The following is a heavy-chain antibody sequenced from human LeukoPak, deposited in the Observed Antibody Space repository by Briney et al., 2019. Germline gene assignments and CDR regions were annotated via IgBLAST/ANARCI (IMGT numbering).Heavy chain of an antibody. J-gene: IGHJ6*03. CDR1: GGSISSYY. V-gene: IGHV4-4*07. CDR3: ARGRYYGSGSYYVVYFYYYYMDV. Sequence: SETLSLTCTVSGGSISSYYWSWIRQPAGKGLEWIGRIYTSGSTNYNPSLKSRVTISVDTSKNQFSLKLSSVTAADTAVYYCARGRYYGSGSYYVVYFYYYYMDVWGKGTTVTVSS. D-gene: IGHD3-10*01. CDR2: IYTSGST.